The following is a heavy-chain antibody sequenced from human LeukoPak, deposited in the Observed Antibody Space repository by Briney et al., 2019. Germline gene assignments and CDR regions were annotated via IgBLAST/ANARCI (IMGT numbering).Heavy chain of an antibody. J-gene: IGHJ4*02. D-gene: IGHD2-2*01. CDR2: ISDGGEGT. Sequence: GGSLRLSCAASGFDLWRYAMSWVRQAPGKGLEWVADISDGGEGTHYADSVQGRFTISRDNAKNSLYLQMSSLRAEDTAVYYCARDLGYCSNTGCYVEEDSDSGIDYWGQGTLVTVSS. CDR3: ARDLGYCSNTGCYVEEDSDSGIDY. CDR1: GFDLWRYA. V-gene: IGHV3-23*01.